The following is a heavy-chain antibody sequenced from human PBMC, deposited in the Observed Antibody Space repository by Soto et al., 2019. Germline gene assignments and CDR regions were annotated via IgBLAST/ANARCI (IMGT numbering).Heavy chain of an antibody. J-gene: IGHJ5*02. CDR2: IFSNDET. CDR1: GFSLSNARMG. Sequence: QVTLKESGPVLVKPTETLTLTCTVSGFSLSNARMGVSWIRQSPGKALEWLAHIFSNDETSYSTTLKNRLTISKDTSNSQVVLTMTNMDPVDTATYSCARINFGIPAAILRWFDPWGQGTLVTVSS. CDR3: ARINFGIPAAILRWFDP. V-gene: IGHV2-26*01. D-gene: IGHD2-2*01.